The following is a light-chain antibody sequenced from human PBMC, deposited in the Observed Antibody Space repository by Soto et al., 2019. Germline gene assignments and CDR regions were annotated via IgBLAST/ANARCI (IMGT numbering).Light chain of an antibody. J-gene: IGLJ3*02. CDR3: GSYTSSSTLNWV. CDR2: EVN. Sequence: QSALTQPASVSGSPGQSITISCTGTTSDVSDYHYVSWYQHHPGKAPKVIIYEVNNRPSGVSDRFSGSKSGNTASLTISGLHAEDEAAYYCGSYTSSSTLNWVFGGGTKLTVL. CDR1: TSDVSDYHY. V-gene: IGLV2-14*01.